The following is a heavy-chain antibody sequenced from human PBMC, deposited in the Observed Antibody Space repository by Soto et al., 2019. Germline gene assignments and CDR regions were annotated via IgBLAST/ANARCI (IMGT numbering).Heavy chain of an antibody. CDR1: GYTFTGYY. CDR3: AREFRVRFLVKGVFDY. Sequence: GASVKVSCKASGYTFTGYYIHWVRQAPGQGLEWMGWINPNSGGTNYAQKFQGWVTMTRDTSISTAYMELSRLRSDDTAVYYCAREFRVRFLVKGVFDYWGQGTLVTVSS. D-gene: IGHD3-3*01. CDR2: INPNSGGT. J-gene: IGHJ4*02. V-gene: IGHV1-2*04.